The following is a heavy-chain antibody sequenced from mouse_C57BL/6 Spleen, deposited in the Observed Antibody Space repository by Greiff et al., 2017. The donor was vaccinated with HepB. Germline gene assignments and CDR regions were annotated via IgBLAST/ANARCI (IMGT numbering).Heavy chain of an antibody. CDR2: INPSTGGT. CDR3: GRYAVDDYGGYFDY. D-gene: IGHD1-1*01. CDR1: GYSFTGYY. J-gene: IGHJ2*01. V-gene: IGHV1-42*01. Sequence: VQLQQSGPELVKPGASVKISCKASGYSFTGYYMNWVKQSPEKSLEWIGEINPSTGGTTYNQKFKAKATLTVDKSSSTAYMQLKSLTSEDSAVYYCGRYAVDDYGGYFDYWGQGTTLTVSS.